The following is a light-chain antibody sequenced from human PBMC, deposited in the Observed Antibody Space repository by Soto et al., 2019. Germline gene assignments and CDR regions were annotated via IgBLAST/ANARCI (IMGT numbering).Light chain of an antibody. V-gene: IGLV1-51*01. CDR1: SSNIGNNY. J-gene: IGLJ1*01. CDR2: DNN. Sequence: QSVLTQPPSVSAAPGQKFTISCSGSSSNIGNNYVSWYQQVPGTAPKLLIYDNNKRPSGNPDRFSGSKSGTYATLGISGLQTGDDADYYCGTWDSSLSVNVFGTGTKVTVL. CDR3: GTWDSSLSVNV.